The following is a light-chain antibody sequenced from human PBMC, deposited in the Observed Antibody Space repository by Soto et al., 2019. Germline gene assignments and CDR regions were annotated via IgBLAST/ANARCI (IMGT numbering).Light chain of an antibody. CDR1: QSISSW. J-gene: IGKJ1*01. Sequence: DIQMTQSPSTLSASVGDRATITCRASQSISSWLAWYQQKPGKAPKLLIYKASSLESGVPSRFSGSGSGTEFTFTISSLQPDDFATYYCQQYNSYWTFGQGTKVDIK. CDR2: KAS. V-gene: IGKV1-5*03. CDR3: QQYNSYWT.